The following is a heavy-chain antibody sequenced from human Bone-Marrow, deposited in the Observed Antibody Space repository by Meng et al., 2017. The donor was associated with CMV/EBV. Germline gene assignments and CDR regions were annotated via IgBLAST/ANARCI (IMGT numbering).Heavy chain of an antibody. J-gene: IGHJ4*02. CDR1: GFTFSSYW. Sequence: GESLKISCAASGFTFSSYWMSWVRQAPGKGLEWVANIKQDGSEKYYVDSVKGRFTISRDNSKNTLYLQMNSLRAEDTAVYYCAKVTRGITIFGVAADYWGQGTLVTVSS. CDR2: IKQDGSEK. CDR3: AKVTRGITIFGVAADY. D-gene: IGHD3-3*01. V-gene: IGHV3-7*01.